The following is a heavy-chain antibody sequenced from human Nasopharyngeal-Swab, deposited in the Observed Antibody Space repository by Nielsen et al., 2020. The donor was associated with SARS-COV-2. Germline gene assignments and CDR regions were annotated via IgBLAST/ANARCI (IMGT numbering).Heavy chain of an antibody. J-gene: IGHJ6*02. Sequence: GGSLRLSCAASGFTFSSYGMHWVRQAPGKGLEWVAVISYDGSNKYYADSVKGRFTISRDNAKNTLYLQMNSLRAEDTAVYYCARGYSGNYYYYGMDLWGQGTTVTVSS. CDR2: ISYDGSNK. V-gene: IGHV3-30*03. CDR3: ARGYSGNYYYYGMDL. CDR1: GFTFSSYG. D-gene: IGHD1-26*01.